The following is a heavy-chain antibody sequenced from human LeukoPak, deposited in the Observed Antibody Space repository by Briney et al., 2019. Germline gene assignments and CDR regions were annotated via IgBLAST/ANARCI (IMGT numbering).Heavy chain of an antibody. D-gene: IGHD4-17*01. J-gene: IGHJ4*02. CDR3: ARIHDYGDSGPFGY. Sequence: GGSLRLSCAASGFTFSDYYMSWIRQAPGKGLEWVSYISSSGSTIYYADSVKGRFTISRDNAKSSLYLQLNSLRAEDTAVYYCARIHDYGDSGPFGYWGQGTLVTVSS. CDR1: GFTFSDYY. V-gene: IGHV3-11*04. CDR2: ISSSGSTI.